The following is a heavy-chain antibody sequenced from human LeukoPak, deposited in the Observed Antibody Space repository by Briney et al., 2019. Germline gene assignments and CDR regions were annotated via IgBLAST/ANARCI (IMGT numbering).Heavy chain of an antibody. CDR3: ARHGAVPAATVDY. CDR1: GYSISSGYY. J-gene: IGHJ4*02. D-gene: IGHD2-2*01. V-gene: IGHV4-38-2*01. Sequence: PSETPSLTCAVSGYSISSGYYWGWIRQPPGKGLEWIGSIYHSGSTYYNPSLKSRVTISVDTSKNQFSLKLSSVTAADTAVYYCARHGAVPAATVDYWGQGTLVTVSS. CDR2: IYHSGST.